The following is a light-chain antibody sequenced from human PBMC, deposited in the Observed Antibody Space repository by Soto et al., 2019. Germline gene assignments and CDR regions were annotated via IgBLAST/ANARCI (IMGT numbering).Light chain of an antibody. CDR2: AAS. V-gene: IGKV1-39*01. CDR3: QQSDSTPLT. CDR1: QSISNY. Sequence: DIQMTQSPSSLSASVGDRVTITCRASQSISNYLNWYQQKPGKAPKFLIYAASSLHSGIPSRFSGRGSGTDFTLTISSLQPEDFAIYYCQQSDSTPLTFGGGTKVEIK. J-gene: IGKJ4*01.